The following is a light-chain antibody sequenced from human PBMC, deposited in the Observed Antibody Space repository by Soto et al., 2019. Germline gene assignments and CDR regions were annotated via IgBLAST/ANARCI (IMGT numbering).Light chain of an antibody. J-gene: IGLJ2*01. CDR2: HNT. CDR1: SSNIGNNN. CDR3: AAWDDSLGAVV. Sequence: QSVLTQPPSASATPGQTITISCSGSSSNIGNNNAYWYQHVPGTAPKLIIHHNTLRPSWVTDRCSGAKSATSASLAISGLQSVDDSDYYCAAWDDSLGAVVFGGGTKLTVL. V-gene: IGLV1-47*02.